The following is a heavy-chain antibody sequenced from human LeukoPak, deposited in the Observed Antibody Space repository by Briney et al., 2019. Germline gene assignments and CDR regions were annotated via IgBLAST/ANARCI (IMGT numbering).Heavy chain of an antibody. Sequence: ASVKVSCKASGYTFTSYYMHWVRQAPGQGLEWMGIINPSGGSTSYAQKFQGRVTMTRDTSTSTVYMELSSLRSEDTAVYYCARGRAGWLVARASDYWGQGTLVTVSS. CDR1: GYTFTSYY. V-gene: IGHV1-46*01. D-gene: IGHD5-12*01. CDR3: ARGRAGWLVARASDY. CDR2: INPSGGST. J-gene: IGHJ4*02.